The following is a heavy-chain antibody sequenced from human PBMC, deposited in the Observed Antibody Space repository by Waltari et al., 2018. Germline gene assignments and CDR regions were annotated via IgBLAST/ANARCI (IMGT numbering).Heavy chain of an antibody. CDR1: GFTFSSSW. V-gene: IGHV3-74*03. CDR2: INSDGSTT. J-gene: IGHJ4*02. CDR3: ATAGYYRFDF. D-gene: IGHD2-8*01. Sequence: EVQLVESGGDLVQPGGSLRLSCVGSGFTFSSSWLHWVRQAPGVGRVLVARINSDGSTTEYADPVQGRFTNSRDNAKNTLDLQINRLSVEDTAIDYGATAGYYRFDFWGQGTLVTVSS.